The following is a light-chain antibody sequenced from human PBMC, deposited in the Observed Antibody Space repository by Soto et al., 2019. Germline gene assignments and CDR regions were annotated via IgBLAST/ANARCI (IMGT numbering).Light chain of an antibody. J-gene: IGLJ1*01. CDR3: SAGAGKSTYV. CDR1: SSDVGSYNF. V-gene: IGLV2-23*02. CDR2: EVS. Sequence: QSALTQPASVSGAPGQSITISCTRTSSDVGSYNFVSWYQQHPGKVPKVMIYEVSKRPSGVSDRFSGSKSGNTASLTISGLQAEDEANYEFSAGAGKSTYVSGPGTKVTVL.